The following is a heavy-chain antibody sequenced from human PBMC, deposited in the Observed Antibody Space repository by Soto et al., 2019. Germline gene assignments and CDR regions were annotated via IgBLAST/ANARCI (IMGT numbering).Heavy chain of an antibody. V-gene: IGHV3-30*18. CDR1: GFTFSSYG. CDR2: ISYDGSNK. D-gene: IGHD1-7*01. Sequence: QVQLVESGGGVVQPGRSLRLSCAASGFTFSSYGMHWVRQAPGKGLEWVAVISYDGSNKYYADSVKGRFTISRDNSKNTLYLQMKRLRGEDTAVSYCEKSLAGNWSYDGVDYWGQGTLVTVSS. J-gene: IGHJ4*02. CDR3: EKSLAGNWSYDGVDY.